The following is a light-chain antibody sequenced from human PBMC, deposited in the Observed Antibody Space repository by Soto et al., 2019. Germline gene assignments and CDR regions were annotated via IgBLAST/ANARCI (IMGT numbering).Light chain of an antibody. CDR3: QSYDSSINWV. J-gene: IGLJ3*02. CDR1: SGSIASNY. CDR2: EDN. V-gene: IGLV6-57*03. Sequence: NFMLTQPHSVSESPGQTVTISCTRSSGSIASNYVQWYQQRPGSAPPTVIYEDNQRPSGVPDRFSGSIDSSSNSSSLTISGLKTEDEADYCCQSYDSSINWVFGGGTKVTVL.